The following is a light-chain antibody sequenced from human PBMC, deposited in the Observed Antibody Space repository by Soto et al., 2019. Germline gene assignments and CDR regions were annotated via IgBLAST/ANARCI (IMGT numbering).Light chain of an antibody. CDR1: SSDVGGYNY. Sequence: QSALTQHPSASGSPGQSVTISCTGTSSDVGGYNYVSWYQQHPGKAPKLMIYEVSKRPSGVPDRFSGSKSGNTASLTVSGLQAEDEADYYCSSYAGSNSPYVFGTGTKLTVL. J-gene: IGLJ1*01. CDR3: SSYAGSNSPYV. CDR2: EVS. V-gene: IGLV2-8*01.